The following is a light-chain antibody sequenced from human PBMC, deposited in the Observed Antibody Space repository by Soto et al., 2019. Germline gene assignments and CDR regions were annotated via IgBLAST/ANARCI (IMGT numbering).Light chain of an antibody. CDR1: QSVSSSY. CDR3: QQLGASPLT. V-gene: IGKV3-20*01. J-gene: IGKJ1*01. Sequence: ELVLTQSPGTLSLSPWERANLSCRASQSVSSSYLAWYQQKPGQAPRLLIYGASSRATGIPDRFSGSGSGTDFTLTISRLETEEFALYYCQQLGASPLTFGQGTKVDIK. CDR2: GAS.